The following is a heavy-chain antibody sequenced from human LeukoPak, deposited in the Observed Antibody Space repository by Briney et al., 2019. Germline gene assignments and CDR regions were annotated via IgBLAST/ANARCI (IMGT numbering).Heavy chain of an antibody. CDR2: IYPGDSDT. J-gene: IGHJ4*02. Sequence: PGESLKISCYGSGFGFSSSWIGWVRQMPGKGLEWMGFIYPGDSDTRYSPSFQAQVTTSADKSIGTAFLQWRSLKASDTAMYYCAVGTTPYFVDYWGEGTLVTVSS. CDR3: AVGTTPYFVDY. CDR1: GFGFSSSW. V-gene: IGHV5-51*01. D-gene: IGHD2/OR15-2a*01.